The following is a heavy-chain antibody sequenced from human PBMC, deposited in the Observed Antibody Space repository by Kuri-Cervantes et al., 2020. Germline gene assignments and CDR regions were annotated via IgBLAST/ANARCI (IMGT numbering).Heavy chain of an antibody. J-gene: IGHJ6*02. D-gene: IGHD2-2*01. CDR1: GGTFSSYT. V-gene: IGHV1-69*02. Sequence: SVKVSCKASGGTFSSYTISWVRQAPGQGLEWMGRIIPILGIANYAQKFQGRVTMTTDTSTRTANMELRGLRFDDTAVYYCARGADIVVVPATPDYYYYGLDVWGQGTTVTVSS. CDR3: ARGADIVVVPATPDYYYYGLDV. CDR2: IIPILGIA.